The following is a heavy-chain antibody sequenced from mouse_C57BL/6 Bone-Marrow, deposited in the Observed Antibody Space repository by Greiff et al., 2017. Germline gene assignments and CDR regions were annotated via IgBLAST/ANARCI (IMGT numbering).Heavy chain of an antibody. CDR1: GYAFSSSW. D-gene: IGHD1-1*01. Sequence: VQLQQSGPELVKPGASVKISCKASGYAFSSSWMNWVKQRPGKGLEWIGRIYPGDGDTNYNGKFKGKATLTADKSSSTAYMQLSSLTSEDSAASFCARPITTVAACWYFDVWGTGTTVTVSS. J-gene: IGHJ1*03. V-gene: IGHV1-82*01. CDR2: IYPGDGDT. CDR3: ARPITTVAACWYFDV.